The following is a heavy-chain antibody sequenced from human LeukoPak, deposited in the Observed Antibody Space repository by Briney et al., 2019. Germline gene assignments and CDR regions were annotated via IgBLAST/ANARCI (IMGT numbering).Heavy chain of an antibody. D-gene: IGHD3-16*01. Sequence: ASVKVSCKASGYTFTGYYMHWVRQAPGQGLEWMGWINPKNGGTNYVQKSQGSVTMTRDTSISTAYMELSSLRSDDTAFYYCARVFGRQLPDYWGQGTLVTVSS. CDR3: ARVFGRQLPDY. CDR1: GYTFTGYY. V-gene: IGHV1-2*02. J-gene: IGHJ4*02. CDR2: INPKNGGT.